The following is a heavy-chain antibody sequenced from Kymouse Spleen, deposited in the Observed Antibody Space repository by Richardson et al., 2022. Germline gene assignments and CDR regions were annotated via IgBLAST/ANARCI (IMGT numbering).Heavy chain of an antibody. CDR1: GFTFSSYD. CDR2: IGTAGDT. V-gene: IGHV3-13*01. CDR3: ARDRGYSYGSYYGMDV. J-gene: IGHJ6*02. D-gene: IGHD5-18,IGHD5-18*01. Sequence: EVQLVESGGGLVQPGGSLRLSCAASGFTFSSYDMHWVRQATGKGLEWVSAIGTAGDTYYPGSVKGRFTISRENAKNSLYLQMNSLRAGDTAVYYCARDRGYSYGSYYGMDVWGQGTTVTVSS.